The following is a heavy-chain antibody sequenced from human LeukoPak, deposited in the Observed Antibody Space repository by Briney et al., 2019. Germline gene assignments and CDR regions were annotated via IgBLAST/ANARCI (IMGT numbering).Heavy chain of an antibody. D-gene: IGHD3-10*01. CDR1: GYTFTSYG. V-gene: IGHV1-18*01. CDR3: HLSYGSGALSNSPSYYFDY. CDR2: ISAYNGNT. J-gene: IGHJ4*02. Sequence: ASVNVSCKASGYTFTSYGISWVRQAPGQGLEWMGWISAYNGNTNYAQKLQGRVTMTTDTSTSTAYMELRSLRSDDTAVYYCHLSYGSGALSNSPSYYFDYWGQGTLVTVSS.